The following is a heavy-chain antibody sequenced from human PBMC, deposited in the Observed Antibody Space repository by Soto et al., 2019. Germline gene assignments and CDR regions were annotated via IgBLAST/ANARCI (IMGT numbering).Heavy chain of an antibody. V-gene: IGHV1-18*01. Sequence: ASVKVSCKASGYTFTSYGISWVRQAPGQGLEWMGWISAYNGNTNYAQKLQGRVTMTTDTSTSTAYMELRSLRSDDTAVYYCAREVAGANYYYGMDVWGQGTTVTVSS. CDR2: ISAYNGNT. CDR3: AREVAGANYYYGMDV. CDR1: GYTFTSYG. J-gene: IGHJ6*02. D-gene: IGHD6-19*01.